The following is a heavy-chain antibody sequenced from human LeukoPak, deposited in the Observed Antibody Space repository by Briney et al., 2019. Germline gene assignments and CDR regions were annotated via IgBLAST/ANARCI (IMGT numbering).Heavy chain of an antibody. J-gene: IGHJ5*02. V-gene: IGHV1-18*04. CDR1: GYTFTRYG. Sequence: ASVKVSCKASGYTFTRYGIGWVGQAPGQGLEGMGWIRANNGKIKYAQKFQGRVTMTTDTSTSTVYMELRSLTSDDTAVYYCARVVVRGVNWFDPWGQGTLVTVSS. CDR3: ARVVVRGVNWFDP. D-gene: IGHD3-10*01. CDR2: IRANNGKI.